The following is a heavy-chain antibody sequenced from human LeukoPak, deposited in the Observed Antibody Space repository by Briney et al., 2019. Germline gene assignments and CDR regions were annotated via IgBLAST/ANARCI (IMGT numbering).Heavy chain of an antibody. J-gene: IGHJ1*01. CDR1: GFTFSSYG. D-gene: IGHD4-17*01. Sequence: GGSLRLSCAASGFTFSSYGMHWVRQAPGKGLEWVAVISYDGGTKYYADSVKGRFTISRDNSKSTLFLQMNSLRAEDTAVYYCAKESGIRSYGAYFPHWGQGTLVTVSS. CDR3: AKESGIRSYGAYFPH. CDR2: ISYDGGTK. V-gene: IGHV3-30*18.